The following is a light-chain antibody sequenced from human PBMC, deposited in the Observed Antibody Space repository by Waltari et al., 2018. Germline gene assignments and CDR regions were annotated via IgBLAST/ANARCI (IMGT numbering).Light chain of an antibody. Sequence: SYELTQPPSVSVSPGQTAAITCSGDALPKQYAYWYQQKPGQAPVLLIYKDTVRPSGSPERFAGSTSGTTVTLTISGVQAEDEADYYCQSTDRSDRWVFGGGTKLTVL. J-gene: IGLJ3*02. CDR2: KDT. V-gene: IGLV3-25*03. CDR3: QSTDRSDRWV. CDR1: ALPKQY.